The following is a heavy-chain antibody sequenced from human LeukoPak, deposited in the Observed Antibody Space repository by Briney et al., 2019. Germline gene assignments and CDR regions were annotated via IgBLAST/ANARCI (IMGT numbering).Heavy chain of an antibody. Sequence: SQTLSLTCAISGDSVSSNSAAWYWIRLSPSRGLEWLGRTYYRSQWYSDYAVSVKSRITINPDTSKNQFSLQLNSVTPEDTAVYYCARAGSSWYLDYWGQGTLVTVSS. CDR3: ARAGSSWYLDY. J-gene: IGHJ4*02. D-gene: IGHD6-13*01. CDR1: GDSVSSNSAA. CDR2: TYYRSQWYS. V-gene: IGHV6-1*01.